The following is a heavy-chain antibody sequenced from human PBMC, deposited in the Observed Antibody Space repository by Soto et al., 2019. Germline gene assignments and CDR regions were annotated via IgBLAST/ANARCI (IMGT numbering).Heavy chain of an antibody. D-gene: IGHD3-9*01. CDR2: ISAHNGNT. CDR3: ARGSTILPDF. V-gene: IGHV1-18*01. J-gene: IGHJ4*02. CDR1: GYTFTSSG. Sequence: VQLVQSGAEVKKPGASVKVSCEASGYTFTSSGICWVRQAPGQGLEWMGWISAHNGNTNYAQKLQGRLTMTTDTTTITAYMELRSRRSHDTAVYYCARGSTILPDFWGQGTLVTVSS.